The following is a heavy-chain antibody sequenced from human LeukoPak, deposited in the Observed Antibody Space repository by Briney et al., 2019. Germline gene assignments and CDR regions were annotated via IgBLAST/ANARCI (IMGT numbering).Heavy chain of an antibody. Sequence: SETLSLTCTVSGGSISSYYWSWIRQPPGKGLEWIGYIYYSGSTNYNPSLKSRVTISVDTSKNQFSLKLSSVTAADTAVYYCARHPSAAAKLLFDYWGQGTLVTVSS. CDR2: IYYSGST. V-gene: IGHV4-59*01. CDR3: ARHPSAAAKLLFDY. D-gene: IGHD6-13*01. CDR1: GGSISSYY. J-gene: IGHJ4*02.